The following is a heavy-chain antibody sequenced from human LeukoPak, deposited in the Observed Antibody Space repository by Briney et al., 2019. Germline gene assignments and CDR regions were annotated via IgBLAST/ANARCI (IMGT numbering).Heavy chain of an antibody. CDR1: GFTFSSYA. D-gene: IGHD3-10*01. CDR2: ISGSGGST. J-gene: IGHJ4*02. Sequence: GGSLRLSCAASGFTFSSYAMSWVRQAPGKGLEWVSAISGSGGSTYYADSVKGRFTISRDSSKNTLYLQMNSLRAEDTAVYYCAKPYRRLFTIWDYWGQGTLVTVSS. CDR3: AKPYRRLFTIWDY. V-gene: IGHV3-23*01.